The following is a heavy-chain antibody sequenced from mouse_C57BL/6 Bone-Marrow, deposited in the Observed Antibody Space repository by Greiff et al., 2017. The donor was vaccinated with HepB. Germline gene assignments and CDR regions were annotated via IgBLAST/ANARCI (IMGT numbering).Heavy chain of an antibody. V-gene: IGHV7-3*01. Sequence: DVKLVESGGGLVQPGGSLSLSCAASGFTFTDYYMSWVRQPPGKALEWLGFIRNKANGYTTEYSASVKGRFTISRDNSQSILYLQMNALRAEDSATYYGASLYYDYDEFAYWGQGTLVTVSA. D-gene: IGHD2-4*01. CDR3: ASLYYDYDEFAY. CDR1: GFTFTDYY. CDR2: IRNKANGYTT. J-gene: IGHJ3*01.